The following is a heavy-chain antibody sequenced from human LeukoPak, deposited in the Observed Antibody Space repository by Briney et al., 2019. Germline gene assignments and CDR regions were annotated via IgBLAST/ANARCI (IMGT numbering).Heavy chain of an antibody. CDR3: ASGTRVPAAKYYFDY. V-gene: IGHV1-2*02. CDR2: INPNSGGA. D-gene: IGHD2-2*01. J-gene: IGHJ4*02. CDR1: GYTFTGYY. Sequence: ASVKVSCKASGYTFTGYYMHWVRQAPGQGLEWMGWINPNSGGANYAQKFQGRVTMTRDTSISTAYMELSRLRSDDTAVYYCASGTRVPAAKYYFDYWGQGTLVTVSS.